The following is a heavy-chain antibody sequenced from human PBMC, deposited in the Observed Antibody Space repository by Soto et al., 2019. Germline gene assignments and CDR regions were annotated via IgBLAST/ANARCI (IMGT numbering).Heavy chain of an antibody. CDR1: GCTFSHDY. Sequence: AGSLRLSFAPSGCTFSHDYMGWTRQPPGKGLEWVGRSKNKADSYTTEYAASVKGRFTISRDGSKNSLFLQMNSLKTEDTAVYYCTVWGSGNDFGAAWGQGILVTSPQ. CDR3: TVWGSGNDFGAA. CDR2: SKNKADSYTT. J-gene: IGHJ4*02. D-gene: IGHD3-10*01. V-gene: IGHV3-72*01.